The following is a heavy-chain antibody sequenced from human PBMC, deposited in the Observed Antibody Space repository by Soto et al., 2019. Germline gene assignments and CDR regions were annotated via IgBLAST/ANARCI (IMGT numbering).Heavy chain of an antibody. V-gene: IGHV4-31*03. Sequence: SETLSLTCTVSGGSISSGGYYWSWIRQHPGKGLEWIGYIYYSGSTYYNPSLKSRVTISVDTSKNQFSLKLSSVTAADTAGYYCARAPPPPRIVVVPAASSYGMDVWGQGTTVTVSS. CDR2: IYYSGST. J-gene: IGHJ6*02. D-gene: IGHD2-2*01. CDR3: ARAPPPPRIVVVPAASSYGMDV. CDR1: GGSISSGGYY.